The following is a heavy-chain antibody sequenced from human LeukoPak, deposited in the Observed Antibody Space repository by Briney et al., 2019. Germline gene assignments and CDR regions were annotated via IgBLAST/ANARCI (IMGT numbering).Heavy chain of an antibody. V-gene: IGHV4-59*04. CDR3: ARRDRYSSGQFDH. Sequence: LRLSCAASGFPFSSYEMNWVRQPPGKGLEWIGSIYYSGTTYYKPSLKSRVTMSVDTSKNQFSLNMTSVTATDTAVYYCARRDRYSSGQFDHWGQGTLVTVSS. CDR2: IYYSGTT. CDR1: GFPFSSYE. J-gene: IGHJ4*02. D-gene: IGHD5-18*01.